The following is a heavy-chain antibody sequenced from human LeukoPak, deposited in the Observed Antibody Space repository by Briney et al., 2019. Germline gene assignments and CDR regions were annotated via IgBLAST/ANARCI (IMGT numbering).Heavy chain of an antibody. CDR3: ARRWNYGRNYYIDV. J-gene: IGHJ6*03. D-gene: IGHD1-7*01. CDR1: GGSISSSTYY. Sequence: SETLSLTCTVSGGSISSSTYYWGWIRQPPGKGLEWIGSIYYSGSTYYNPSLKSRVTISVDTSKNQFSLKLSSVTAADTAVYYCARRWNYGRNYYIDVWGKGATVSVSS. CDR2: IYYSGST. V-gene: IGHV4-39*01.